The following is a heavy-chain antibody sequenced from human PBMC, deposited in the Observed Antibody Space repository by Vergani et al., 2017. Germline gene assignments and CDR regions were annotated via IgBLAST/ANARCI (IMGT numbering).Heavy chain of an antibody. J-gene: IGHJ6*03. CDR2: VDHTGRP. V-gene: IGHV4-34*01. Sequence: QVQLQQWGGGLLKPSETLSLTCVVNGGSFTSYHWTWIRQSPGEGLEWVGDVDHTGRPDYNPSLKSRLTMSVDKSRNQFSLTLNSVTDTDPAIYFCARVNTETNGHLYYYYYMDVWVERTAVAVS. CDR3: ARVNTETNGHLYYYYYMDV. D-gene: IGHD4-11*01. CDR1: GGSFTSYH.